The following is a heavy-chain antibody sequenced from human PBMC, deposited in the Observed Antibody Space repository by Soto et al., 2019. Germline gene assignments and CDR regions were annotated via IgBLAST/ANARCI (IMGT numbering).Heavy chain of an antibody. D-gene: IGHD2-8*01. Sequence: GGSLRLSCAASGFTFSSYAMSWVRQAPGKGLECVSAITGSGGSTYYADSVKGRFTISRDNSKNTLYLQMNSLRAEDTAVYYCAKESADIVLMVYAIGYFDYWGQGTLVTVSS. V-gene: IGHV3-23*01. CDR1: GFTFSSYA. J-gene: IGHJ4*02. CDR3: AKESADIVLMVYAIGYFDY. CDR2: ITGSGGST.